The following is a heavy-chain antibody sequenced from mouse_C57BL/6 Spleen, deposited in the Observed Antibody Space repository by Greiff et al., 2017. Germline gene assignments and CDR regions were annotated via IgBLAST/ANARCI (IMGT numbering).Heavy chain of an antibody. D-gene: IGHD2-4*01. V-gene: IGHV1-55*01. CDR3: SRSEDYDLYAMDY. Sequence: QVQLQQPGAELVKPGASVKMSCKASGYTFTSYWITWVKQRPGQGLEWIGDIYPGSGSTNYNEKFKSKATLTVDTSSSTAYMQLSSLTSEDSAVYYCSRSEDYDLYAMDYWGQGTSVTVSS. CDR2: IYPGSGST. CDR1: GYTFTSYW. J-gene: IGHJ4*01.